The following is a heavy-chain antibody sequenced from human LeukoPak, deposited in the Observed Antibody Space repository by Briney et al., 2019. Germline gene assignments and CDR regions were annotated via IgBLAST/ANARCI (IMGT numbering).Heavy chain of an antibody. CDR2: IKHDGSDK. CDR3: ARGRY. V-gene: IGHV3-7*01. Sequence: PGGSLRLSCVASGFTFSGYWMSWVRQTPGKGLEWVANIKHDGSDKYYVDSVKGRFTISRDNAKNSLYLQMNSLRAEDTAVYYCARGRYWGQGTLVTVSS. CDR1: GFTFSGYW. J-gene: IGHJ4*02.